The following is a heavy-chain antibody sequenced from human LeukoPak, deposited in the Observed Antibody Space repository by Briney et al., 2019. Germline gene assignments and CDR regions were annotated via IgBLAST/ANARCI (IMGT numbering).Heavy chain of an antibody. CDR1: GGTFSSYA. CDR3: ARDSGSQGWFDP. J-gene: IGHJ5*02. Sequence: SVKVSCKASGGTFSSYAISWVRQAPGQGLEWMGGIIPIFGTANYAQKFQGRVTITADESTSTAYMELSSLRSEDTAVYYCARDSGSQGWFDPWGQGTLVTVPS. CDR2: IIPIFGTA. V-gene: IGHV1-69*01.